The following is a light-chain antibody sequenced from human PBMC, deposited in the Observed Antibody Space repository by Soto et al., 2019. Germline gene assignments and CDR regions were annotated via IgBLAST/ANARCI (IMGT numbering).Light chain of an antibody. V-gene: IGLV2-14*01. CDR1: SSVIGYYDY. Sequence: QSALTQPASVSGSPGQSITISCTGTSSVIGYYDYVSWYQHHSGKAPKLIIYEVNNRPSGVSNRFSGSKSVNTASLTISGLQAEDEADYYCSSHSSSSAYYVFGTGTKLTVL. CDR3: SSHSSSSAYYV. CDR2: EVN. J-gene: IGLJ1*01.